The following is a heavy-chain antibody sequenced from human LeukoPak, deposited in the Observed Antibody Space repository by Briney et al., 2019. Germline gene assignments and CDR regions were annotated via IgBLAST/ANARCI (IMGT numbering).Heavy chain of an antibody. CDR3: ARPYYGGNSFYFDY. D-gene: IGHD4-23*01. J-gene: IGHJ4*02. V-gene: IGHV4-59*08. Sequence: SETLSLTCTVSGGSISSYYWSWIRQPPGKGLEWIGYIYYSGSTNYNPSLKSRVTISVDTSKNQFSLKLSSVTAADTAVYYCARPYYGGNSFYFDYWGQGTLVTVSS. CDR1: GGSISSYY. CDR2: IYYSGST.